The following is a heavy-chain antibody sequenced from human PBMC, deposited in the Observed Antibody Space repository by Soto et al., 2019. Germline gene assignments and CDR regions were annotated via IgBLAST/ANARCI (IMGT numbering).Heavy chain of an antibody. Sequence: ASVKVSCKASGGTFSSYAISWVRQAPGQGLEWMGGIIPIFGTANYAQKFQGRVTITADESTSTAYMELSSLRSEDTAVYYCARVRDTAMDLDYWGQGTLVTVSS. CDR2: IIPIFGTA. V-gene: IGHV1-69*13. J-gene: IGHJ4*02. CDR1: GGTFSSYA. D-gene: IGHD5-18*01. CDR3: ARVRDTAMDLDY.